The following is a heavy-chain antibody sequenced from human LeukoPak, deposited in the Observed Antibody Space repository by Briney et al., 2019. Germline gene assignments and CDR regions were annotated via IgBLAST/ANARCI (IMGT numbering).Heavy chain of an antibody. D-gene: IGHD6-19*01. CDR1: GGTFSSYA. J-gene: IGHJ4*02. V-gene: IGHV1-69*06. Sequence: SVKVSCKASGGTFSSYAISWVRQAPGQGLEWMGGIIPIFGTANYAQKFQGRVTITADKSTSTAYMELSSLRSDDTAVYYCAREQWLGDHFDYWGQGTLVTVSS. CDR3: AREQWLGDHFDY. CDR2: IIPIFGTA.